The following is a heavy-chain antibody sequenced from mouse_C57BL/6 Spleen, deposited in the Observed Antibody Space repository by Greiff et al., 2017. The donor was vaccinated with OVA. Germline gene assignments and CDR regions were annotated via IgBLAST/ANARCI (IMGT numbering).Heavy chain of an antibody. J-gene: IGHJ2*01. CDR2: INPNNGGT. CDR3: ARWAIYDGYYDLDY. V-gene: IGHV1-22*01. CDR1: GYTFTDYN. D-gene: IGHD2-3*01. Sequence: EVQLQQSGPELVKPGASVKMSCKASGYTFTDYNMHWVKQSPGKSLEWIGYINPNNGGTSYNQKFKGKATLTVNKSSSTAYMELRSLTSEESAVYYCARWAIYDGYYDLDYWGQGTTLTVSS.